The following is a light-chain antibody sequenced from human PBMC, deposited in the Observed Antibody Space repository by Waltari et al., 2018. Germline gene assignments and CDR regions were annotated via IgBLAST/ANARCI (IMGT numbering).Light chain of an antibody. CDR1: QSILYSSNNKNY. J-gene: IGKJ1*01. Sequence: DIVMTQSPDSLAVSLGERATINCKSSQSILYSSNNKNYLAWYQQKPGQPPTLLFYWASNRESGVPDRFSGSGSGTDFTLTISSLQAEDVAVYYCQQYYSAPWTFGQGTKVEI. CDR3: QQYYSAPWT. CDR2: WAS. V-gene: IGKV4-1*01.